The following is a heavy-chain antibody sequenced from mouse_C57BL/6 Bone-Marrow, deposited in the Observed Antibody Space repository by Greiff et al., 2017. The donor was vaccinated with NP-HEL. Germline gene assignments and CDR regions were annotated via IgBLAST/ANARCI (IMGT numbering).Heavy chain of an antibody. CDR3: ATGSNYRGDYAMDY. Sequence: VKLQQPGAELVKPGASVKMSCKASGYTFTSYWITWVKQRPGQGLEWIGDIYPDSGSTNYNEKFKSKATLTVDTSSSTAYMQLSSLTSEDSAVYYCATGSNYRGDYAMDYWGQGTSVTVSS. CDR1: GYTFTSYW. CDR2: IYPDSGST. J-gene: IGHJ4*01. V-gene: IGHV1-55*01. D-gene: IGHD2-5*01.